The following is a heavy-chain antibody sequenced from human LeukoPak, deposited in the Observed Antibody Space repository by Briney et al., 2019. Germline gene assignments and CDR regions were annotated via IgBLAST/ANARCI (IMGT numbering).Heavy chain of an antibody. J-gene: IGHJ4*02. CDR1: GFTFSSYA. CDR3: ARVRNVYDY. D-gene: IGHD5/OR15-5a*01. Sequence: GGSLRLSCAASGFTFSSYAMHWVRQAPGKGLEWVAVISYDGSNKYFADSVKGRFTISRDNSKNTLYLQMNSLRAEDTAVYYCARVRNVYDYWGQGTLVTVSS. V-gene: IGHV3-30-3*01. CDR2: ISYDGSNK.